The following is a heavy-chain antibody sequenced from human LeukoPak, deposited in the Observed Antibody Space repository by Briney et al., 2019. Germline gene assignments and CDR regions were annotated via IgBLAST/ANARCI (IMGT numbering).Heavy chain of an antibody. V-gene: IGHV3-48*03. Sequence: GGSLRLSCAASGFTFSSYEMNWVRQAPGKGLEWVSYISSSGSTIYYADSVKGRFTISRDNSKNTLYLQMNSLRAEDTAVYYCAKVGYTYGYRTPPEYFQHWGQGTLVTVSS. CDR1: GFTFSSYE. J-gene: IGHJ1*01. CDR2: ISSSGSTI. D-gene: IGHD5-18*01. CDR3: AKVGYTYGYRTPPEYFQH.